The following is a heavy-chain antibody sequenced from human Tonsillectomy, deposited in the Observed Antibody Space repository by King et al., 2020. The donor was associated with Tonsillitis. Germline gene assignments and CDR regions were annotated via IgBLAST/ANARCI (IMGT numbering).Heavy chain of an antibody. CDR2: LRYDGSNR. CDR3: ARQALGRGTYFDAFDI. D-gene: IGHD1-14*01. Sequence: VQLVESGGGVVQPGGSLRLSCTASGFALSGYGMHWVRQAPGKGLEWVAFLRYDGSNRYFGDSVKGRFTISRDSSKNTLSLQMNSLRAEETAVYYCARQALGRGTYFDAFDIWGQGTMVTVSS. J-gene: IGHJ3*02. CDR1: GFALSGYG. V-gene: IGHV3-30*02.